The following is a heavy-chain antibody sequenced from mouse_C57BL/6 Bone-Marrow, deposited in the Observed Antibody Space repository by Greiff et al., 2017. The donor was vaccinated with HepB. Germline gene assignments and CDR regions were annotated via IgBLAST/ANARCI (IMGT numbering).Heavy chain of an antibody. Sequence: QVQLQQPGAELVKPGASVKLSCKASGYTFNSYWMHWVKQRPGQGLEWIGMSHPNSGSTNYNEKFKSKATLTRDKSSSAAYMQLSSLTSEDSAVYDYAGPHYYGSSSYAVDYWGQGTSVTVSS. D-gene: IGHD1-1*01. V-gene: IGHV1-64*01. CDR2: SHPNSGST. CDR1: GYTFNSYW. J-gene: IGHJ4*01. CDR3: AGPHYYGSSSYAVDY.